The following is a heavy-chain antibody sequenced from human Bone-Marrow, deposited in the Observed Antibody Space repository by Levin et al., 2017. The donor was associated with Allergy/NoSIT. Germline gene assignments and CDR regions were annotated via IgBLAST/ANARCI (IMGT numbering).Heavy chain of an antibody. CDR2: ISYDGRNK. CDR3: AKGQVRGTYYSYYHYYGMDV. Sequence: LSLTCAPSGFTFSTYGMHWVRQAPGKGLEWVAVISYDGRNKYYGDSVKGRFTISRDNSKSTLFLQMDSLRAEDTAVYYCAKGQVRGTYYSYYHYYGMDVWGQGTTVTVSS. CDR1: GFTFSTYG. V-gene: IGHV3-30*18. D-gene: IGHD1-26*01. J-gene: IGHJ6*02.